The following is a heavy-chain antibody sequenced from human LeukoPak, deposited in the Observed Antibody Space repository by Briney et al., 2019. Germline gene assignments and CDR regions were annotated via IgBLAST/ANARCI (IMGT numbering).Heavy chain of an antibody. CDR3: AKVVDYTRDYGMDV. CDR1: GLSFSSYA. D-gene: IGHD3-3*01. CDR2: ISGIRFST. V-gene: IGHV3-23*01. J-gene: IGHJ6*02. Sequence: GGSLRLSCAPSGLSFSSYAMSWVRQAPGKGLEWVLAISGIRFSTSYADYVKGRFPISRDNSKNTLYLQMNSLRAEDTAVYYCAKVVDYTRDYGMDVWGQGTTVTVS.